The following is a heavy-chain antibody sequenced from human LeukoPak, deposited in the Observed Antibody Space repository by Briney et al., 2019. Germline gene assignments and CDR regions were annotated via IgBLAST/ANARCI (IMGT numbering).Heavy chain of an antibody. CDR1: GLSFSSYA. CDR2: INGDGSEN. J-gene: IGHJ3*02. V-gene: IGHV3-7*01. Sequence: AGGSLRLSCTASGLSFSSYAMTWVRQAPGKGLEWVANINGDGSENHSVDSVKGRFTISRDNAKNSLYLQMNSLRGEDTAVYYCARKGGIYCNDGCFHDAFDIWGQGTTVTVSS. CDR3: ARKGGIYCNDGCFHDAFDI. D-gene: IGHD2/OR15-2a*01.